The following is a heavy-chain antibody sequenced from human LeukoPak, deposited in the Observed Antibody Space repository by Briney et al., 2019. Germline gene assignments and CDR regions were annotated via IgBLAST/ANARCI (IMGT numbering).Heavy chain of an antibody. CDR2: INPNSGGT. D-gene: IGHD4-23*01. CDR1: GYTFTGYY. CDR3: ARVKGKSAQNWFDP. Sequence: ASVKVSCKASGYTFTGYYMHWVRQAPGQGLEWMGWINPNSGGTNYAQKFQGRVTMTRDTSISTAYMELSRLRSDDTAVYYCARVKGKSAQNWFDPWGQGTLVTVSS. J-gene: IGHJ5*02. V-gene: IGHV1-2*02.